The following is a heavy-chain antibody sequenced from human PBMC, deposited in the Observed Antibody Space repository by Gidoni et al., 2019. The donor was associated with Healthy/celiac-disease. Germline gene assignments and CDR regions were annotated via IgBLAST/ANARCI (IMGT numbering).Heavy chain of an antibody. V-gene: IGHV5-51*01. CDR2: IYPGDCDT. CDR1: GYGFPSYW. Sequence: EVQLVQSGAEVTKPGESLQISCKGSGYGFPSYWLGWVRQMPGKGLEGRGTIYPGDCDTRYSPSCQGQVTISADKSISTAYLQWSSLKASDTAMYYCAWGGSSWYGTDYWGQGTLVTVSS. CDR3: AWGGSSWYGTDY. D-gene: IGHD6-13*01. J-gene: IGHJ4*02.